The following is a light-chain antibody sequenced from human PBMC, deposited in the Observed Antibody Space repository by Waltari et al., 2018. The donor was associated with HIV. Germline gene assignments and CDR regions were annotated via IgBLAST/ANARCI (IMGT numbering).Light chain of an antibody. CDR1: SSAVGSYNL. Sequence: QSALTQPAPVSGSPGQSITISCTGTSSAVGSYNLVSWYQQHPGKAPKLMIYEGSKRPSGVSNRFSGSKSGNTASLTISGLQAEDEADYYCCSYAGSSTPVVFGGGTKLTVL. V-gene: IGLV2-23*01. CDR3: CSYAGSSTPVV. J-gene: IGLJ2*01. CDR2: EGS.